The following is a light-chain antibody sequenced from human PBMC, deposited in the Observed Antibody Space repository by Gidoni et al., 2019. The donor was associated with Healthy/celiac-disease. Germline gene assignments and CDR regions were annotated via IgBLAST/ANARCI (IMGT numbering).Light chain of an antibody. CDR3: QQYDNLPLT. CDR1: QDISNY. CDR2: DAS. Sequence: DIQMTQSPSSLSASVGDRVTITCQASQDISNYLNWYQQKPGKAPKLLIYDASNFETGVPSRFSGSGSGTDFNFTIRSLQPEDIATYYCQQYDNLPLTFGGGTKVEIK. J-gene: IGKJ4*01. V-gene: IGKV1-33*01.